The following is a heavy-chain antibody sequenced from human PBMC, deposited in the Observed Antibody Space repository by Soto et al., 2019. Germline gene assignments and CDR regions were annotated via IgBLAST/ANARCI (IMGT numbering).Heavy chain of an antibody. CDR2: INAGNGNT. CDR1: GYTFTSYA. J-gene: IGHJ4*02. V-gene: IGHV1-3*01. Sequence: ASVKVSCKASGYTFTSYAMHWVRQAPGQRLEWMGWINAGNGNTKYSQKFQGRVTFSSDTSTRTVFLELTSLRFDDAAVYYCARGFIPENYWGQGTRVTVSS. D-gene: IGHD2-2*01. CDR3: ARGFIPENY.